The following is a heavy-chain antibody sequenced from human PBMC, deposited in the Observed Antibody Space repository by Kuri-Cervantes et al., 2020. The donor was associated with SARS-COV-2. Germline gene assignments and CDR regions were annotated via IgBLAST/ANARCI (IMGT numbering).Heavy chain of an antibody. D-gene: IGHD2-21*01. V-gene: IGHV3-30*03. CDR3: ARERVGVPDY. CDR2: VSYDGTNN. J-gene: IGHJ4*02. Sequence: GGSLRLSCVASGFTFKSYGIHWIRQAPGKGLEWVAVVSYDGTNNYYADSVKGRFSITRDNSQSTAYLQLNSLRPEDTAVFYCARERVGVPDYWGQGTLVTVSS. CDR1: GFTFKSYG.